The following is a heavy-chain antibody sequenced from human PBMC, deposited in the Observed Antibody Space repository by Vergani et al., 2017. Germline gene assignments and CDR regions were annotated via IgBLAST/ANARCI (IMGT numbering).Heavy chain of an antibody. J-gene: IGHJ4*02. D-gene: IGHD6-13*01. Sequence: EVQLVQSGAEVKKPGESLKISCKGSGYSFTSYWIGWVRQMPGKGLEWMGIIYPGDSDTRYSPSFQGQVTISADKSISTAYLQWSSLKASDTAMYYCARHQTGIAAAGSIYGIDYWGQGTLVTVSS. CDR3: ARHQTGIAAAGSIYGIDY. V-gene: IGHV5-51*01. CDR2: IYPGDSDT. CDR1: GYSFTSYW.